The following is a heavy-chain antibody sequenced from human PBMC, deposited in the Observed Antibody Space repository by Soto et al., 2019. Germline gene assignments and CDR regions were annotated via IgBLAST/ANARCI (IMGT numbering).Heavy chain of an antibody. CDR2: IIPIFGTA. CDR3: AKRTSVPGGHLDDY. J-gene: IGHJ4*01. D-gene: IGHD4-17*01. V-gene: IGHV1-69*13. Sequence: SVKVSCKASGGTFSSYAISWVRQAPGQGLEWMGGIIPIFGTANYAQKFQGRVTITADESTSTAYMELSSLRAEDTAVYYCAKRTSVPGGHLDDYWGHGTLVTVSS. CDR1: GGTFSSYA.